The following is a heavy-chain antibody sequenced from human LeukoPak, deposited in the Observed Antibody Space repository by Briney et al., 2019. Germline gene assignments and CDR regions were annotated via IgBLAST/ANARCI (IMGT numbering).Heavy chain of an antibody. CDR3: ARDETTVTPYSYYYYGMDA. CDR1: GGTFSSYA. Sequence: GASVKVCCKASGGTFSSYAISWVRQAPGQGLEWMGGIIPIFGTANYAQKFQGRVTITTDESTSTAYMELSSLRSDDTAVYYCARDETTVTPYSYYYYGMDAWGQGTTVTVSS. J-gene: IGHJ6*02. CDR2: IIPIFGTA. D-gene: IGHD4-17*01. V-gene: IGHV1-69*05.